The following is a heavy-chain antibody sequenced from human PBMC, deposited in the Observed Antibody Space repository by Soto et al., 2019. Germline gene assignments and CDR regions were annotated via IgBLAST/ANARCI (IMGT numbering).Heavy chain of an antibody. CDR3: ARSNSGYYKWFDP. CDR2: IYYSGIT. J-gene: IGHJ5*02. D-gene: IGHD3-22*01. Sequence: SATLSLTCTVSGDSISNSNYYWGWIRQPPRKGLEWIANIYYSGITYYNPSLKSRVAISVDTSKNRFSLKLSSVTAADTAIYYCARSNSGYYKWFDPWGQGTLVTVSS. V-gene: IGHV4-39*01. CDR1: GDSISNSNYY.